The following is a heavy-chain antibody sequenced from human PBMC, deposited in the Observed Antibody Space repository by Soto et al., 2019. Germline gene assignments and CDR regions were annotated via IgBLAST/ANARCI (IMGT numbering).Heavy chain of an antibody. V-gene: IGHV3-23*01. Sequence: GGFLRLSCAPSGFTFSSYAMSWVRQAPGQALEWVSAISGSGGSTYYADSVKGRFTISRDNSKNTLYLQMNSLRAEDTAVYYCAKDMSYDYVWGSDSTGFDYWGQGTLVTAPQ. CDR3: AKDMSYDYVWGSDSTGFDY. D-gene: IGHD3-16*01. J-gene: IGHJ4*02. CDR1: GFTFSSYA. CDR2: ISGSGGST.